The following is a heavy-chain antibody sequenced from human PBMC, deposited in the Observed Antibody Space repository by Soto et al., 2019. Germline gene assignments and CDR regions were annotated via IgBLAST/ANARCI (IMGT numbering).Heavy chain of an antibody. Sequence: ASVKVSCAASGFSFSDSGIHWVRQTSGKGLEWVGRIRTKSNSYATAYAASVKGRFTISRDDSKNTAYLQMNSPKTEDTAVYYCTRLHFIVEPGINFWGQGTLVTVSS. CDR2: IRTKSNSYAT. V-gene: IGHV3-73*01. J-gene: IGHJ4*02. D-gene: IGHD6-13*01. CDR1: GFSFSDSG. CDR3: TRLHFIVEPGINF.